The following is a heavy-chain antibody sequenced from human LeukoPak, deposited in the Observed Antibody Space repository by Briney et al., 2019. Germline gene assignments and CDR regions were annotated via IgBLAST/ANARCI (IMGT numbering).Heavy chain of an antibody. J-gene: IGHJ4*02. Sequence: GGSLRLSCAASGFTFSSFGIHWVRQAPGKGLEWVAFIRYDGSNKYYADSVKGRFTISRDNSKNTLYLQVNSLRAEDTAVYYCAKDQSFHSNGYGYFDYWGQGTLVTVSS. D-gene: IGHD6-19*01. CDR3: AKDQSFHSNGYGYFDY. CDR2: IRYDGSNK. CDR1: GFTFSSFG. V-gene: IGHV3-30*02.